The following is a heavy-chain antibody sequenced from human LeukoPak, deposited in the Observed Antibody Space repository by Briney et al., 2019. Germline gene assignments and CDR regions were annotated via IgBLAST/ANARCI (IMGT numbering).Heavy chain of an antibody. Sequence: ESLSLTCTVSGGSISSYYMSWIRQPPGKGLEWIGYIYYSGSTNYNPSLKSRVTISVDTSKNQFSLKLSSVTAADTAVYYCARGIRWSSPFDYWGQGTLVTVSS. CDR2: IYYSGST. J-gene: IGHJ4*02. D-gene: IGHD4-23*01. CDR1: GGSISSYY. CDR3: ARGIRWSSPFDY. V-gene: IGHV4-59*01.